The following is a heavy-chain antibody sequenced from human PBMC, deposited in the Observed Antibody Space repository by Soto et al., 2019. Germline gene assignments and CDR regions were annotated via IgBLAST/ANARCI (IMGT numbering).Heavy chain of an antibody. D-gene: IGHD3-9*01. J-gene: IGHJ3*02. V-gene: IGHV3-23*01. CDR3: AKGSRYFDWLSSAFDI. CDR1: GFTFSSYA. CDR2: ISGSGGST. Sequence: LRLSCAASGFTFSSYAMSWVRQAPGKGLEWVSAISGSGGSTYYADSVKGRFTISRDNSKNTLYLQMNSLRAEDTAVYYCAKGSRYFDWLSSAFDIWGQGTMVTVSS.